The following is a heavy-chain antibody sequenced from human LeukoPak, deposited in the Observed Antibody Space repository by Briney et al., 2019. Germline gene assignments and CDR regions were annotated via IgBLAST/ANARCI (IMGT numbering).Heavy chain of an antibody. J-gene: IGHJ4*02. CDR1: GYSFTSYW. Sequence: GESLKTSCKGSGYSFTSYWIGWVRQMPGKGLEWMGIIYPGDSDTRYSPSFQGQVTISADKSIRTAYLQWSSLKASDTAMYYCARGASYCSSTSCYPDYWGQGTLVTVSS. CDR2: IYPGDSDT. D-gene: IGHD2-2*01. V-gene: IGHV5-51*01. CDR3: ARGASYCSSTSCYPDY.